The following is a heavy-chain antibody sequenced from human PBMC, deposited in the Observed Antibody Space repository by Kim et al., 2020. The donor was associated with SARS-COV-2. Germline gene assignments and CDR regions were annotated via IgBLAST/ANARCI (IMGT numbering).Heavy chain of an antibody. CDR1: GFSVTSNF. Sequence: GGSLRLSCAASGFSVTSNFMTWVRQAPGKGLEWVSLIYSGGSTYYADSVKGRFNISRDNSKNTLYLQMNSLRADDTAVYYCARDRSCSGGSCWGTWGQGTLVTVSS. CDR3: ARDRSCSGGSCWGT. J-gene: IGHJ4*02. CDR2: IYSGGST. D-gene: IGHD2-15*01. V-gene: IGHV3-53*01.